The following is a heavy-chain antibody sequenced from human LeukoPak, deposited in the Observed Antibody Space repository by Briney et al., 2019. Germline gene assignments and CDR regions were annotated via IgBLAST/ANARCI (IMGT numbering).Heavy chain of an antibody. CDR3: ARAESGYSGSYYFSY. J-gene: IGHJ4*02. CDR2: IYYSGST. CDR1: GVSISSYC. V-gene: IGHV4-59*01. Sequence: PSETLSLTGTGSGVSISSYCWSWIRQPPGKGLEWIGYIYYSGSTNYNPSLKSRVTISVDTSKNQFSLKLSSVTAADTAVYYCARAESGYSGSYYFSYWGQGTLVTVSS. D-gene: IGHD1-26*01.